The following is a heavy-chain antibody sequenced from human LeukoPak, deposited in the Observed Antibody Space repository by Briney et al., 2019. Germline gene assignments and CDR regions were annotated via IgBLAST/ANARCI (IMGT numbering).Heavy chain of an antibody. CDR1: GGSISSSSYY. J-gene: IGHJ6*02. Sequence: PSETLSLTCTVSGGSISSSSYYWGWIRQPPGKGLEWIGCIYYSGSTYYNPSLKSRVTISVDTSKNQFSLKLSSVTAADTAVYYCARDTNSYGMDVWGQGTTVAVAS. D-gene: IGHD2-2*01. V-gene: IGHV4-39*07. CDR3: ARDTNSYGMDV. CDR2: IYYSGST.